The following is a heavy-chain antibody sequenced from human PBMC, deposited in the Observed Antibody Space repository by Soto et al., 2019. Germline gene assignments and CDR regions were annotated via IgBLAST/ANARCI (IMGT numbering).Heavy chain of an antibody. CDR3: ARQYSGAYYIY. Sequence: ASVKVSCKASGYPFTTYGINWVRQAPGQGLEWMGWINIYNGDTNYAEKVQGRVTMSTDTSTTTAYMELRSLTSDDTAVYYCARQYSGAYYIYWGQGTLVTVYS. V-gene: IGHV1-18*04. D-gene: IGHD1-26*01. J-gene: IGHJ4*02. CDR1: GYPFTTYG. CDR2: INIYNGDT.